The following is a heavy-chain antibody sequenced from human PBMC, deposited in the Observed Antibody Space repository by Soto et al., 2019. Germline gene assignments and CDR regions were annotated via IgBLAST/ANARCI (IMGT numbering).Heavy chain of an antibody. CDR2: IYYSGST. V-gene: IGHV4-59*01. Sequence: SETLSLTCTVSGGSISSYYWSWIRQPPGKGLEWIGYIYYSGSTNYNPSLKSRVTISVDTSKNQVSLKLSSVTAADTAVYYCARDQGGYSYGYYYYYGMDVWGQGTTVTVSS. CDR3: ARDQGGYSYGYYYYYGMDV. J-gene: IGHJ6*02. CDR1: GGSISSYY. D-gene: IGHD5-18*01.